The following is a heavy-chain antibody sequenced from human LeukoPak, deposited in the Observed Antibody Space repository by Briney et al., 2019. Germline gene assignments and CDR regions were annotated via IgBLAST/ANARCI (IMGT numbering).Heavy chain of an antibody. CDR1: GYTFTSYA. CDR3: ARASTLRYFDWLSYIDY. D-gene: IGHD3-9*01. CDR2: INAGNGNT. J-gene: IGHJ4*02. Sequence: ASVKVSCKASGYTFTSYAMHWVRQAPGQRLEWMGWINAGNGNTKYSQKFQGRVTITRDTSASTAYMELSSLRSDDTAVYYCARASTLRYFDWLSYIDYWGQGTLVTVSS. V-gene: IGHV1-3*01.